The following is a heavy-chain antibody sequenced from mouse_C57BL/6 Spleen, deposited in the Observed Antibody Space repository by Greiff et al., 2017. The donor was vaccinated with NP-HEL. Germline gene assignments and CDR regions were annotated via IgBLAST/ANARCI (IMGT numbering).Heavy chain of an antibody. CDR1: GFTFSSYA. CDR2: ISDGGSYT. V-gene: IGHV5-4*01. J-gene: IGHJ2*01. Sequence: EVQLVESGGGLVKPGGSLKLSCAASGFTFSSYAMSWVRQTPEKRLEWVATISDGGSYTYYPDNVKGRFTISRDNAKNNLYLQMSHLKSEDTAMYYCARDLYDYDDLRLGYWGQGTTLTVSS. CDR3: ARDLYDYDDLRLGY. D-gene: IGHD2-4*01.